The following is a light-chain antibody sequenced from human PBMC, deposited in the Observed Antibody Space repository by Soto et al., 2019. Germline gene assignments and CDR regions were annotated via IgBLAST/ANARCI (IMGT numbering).Light chain of an antibody. CDR3: QQNYSTPWT. CDR1: QSISSW. V-gene: IGKV1-5*01. Sequence: DIQMTQSPSTLSASVGDRVTITCRASQSISSWLAWYQQKPGKAPKVLIYDASSLESGVPSRFSGSGSGTEFTLTISSLQHDDFETYYCQQNYSTPWTLGQGTKVDIK. J-gene: IGKJ1*01. CDR2: DAS.